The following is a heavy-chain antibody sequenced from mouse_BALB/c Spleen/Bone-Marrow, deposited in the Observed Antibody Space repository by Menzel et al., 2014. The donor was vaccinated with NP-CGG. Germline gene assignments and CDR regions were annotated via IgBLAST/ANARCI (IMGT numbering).Heavy chain of an antibody. Sequence: EVKLQESGPELEKPGASVKISCKASGYSFTGYNMNWVKQYNGQSLEWIGNVDPYYGATTYNQKFKGKATLTVDKSSSTAYMQLERLTSEDSAVYYCARSCNSFDFWGQGTTLTVSS. J-gene: IGHJ2*01. CDR3: ARSCNSFDF. CDR2: VDPYYGAT. V-gene: IGHV1-39*01. CDR1: GYSFTGYN.